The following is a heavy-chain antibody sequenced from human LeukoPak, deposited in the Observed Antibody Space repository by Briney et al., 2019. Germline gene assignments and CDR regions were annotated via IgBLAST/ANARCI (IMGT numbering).Heavy chain of an antibody. Sequence: PGGSLRLSCAASGFTLSDYYLSWIRQAPGKGLEWVSYMKGRFSVSRDNAKNSLYLQMNSLRAEDTAVYYCARDSIARGNIGNDMDVWGNGTTVTVSS. D-gene: IGHD2/OR15-2a*01. CDR3: ARDSIARGNIGNDMDV. J-gene: IGHJ6*03. CDR1: GFTLSDYY. V-gene: IGHV3-11*01.